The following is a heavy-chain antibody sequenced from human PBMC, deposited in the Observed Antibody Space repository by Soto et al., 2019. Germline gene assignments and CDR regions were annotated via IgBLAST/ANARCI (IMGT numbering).Heavy chain of an antibody. CDR1: EFTFSSYS. CDR2: VNGGGDIT. D-gene: IGHD3-3*01. Sequence: EVQLLESGGGLVQPGGSLRLSCAASEFTFSSYSMIWVRQAPGKGLEWVSGVNGGGDITYYAESGKGRFTISRDNSKNTLYLQMNSLRGEDTDVFYGSSGHFRVTMDVWGQGTTVTVSS. V-gene: IGHV3-23*01. J-gene: IGHJ6*02. CDR3: SSGHFRVTMDV.